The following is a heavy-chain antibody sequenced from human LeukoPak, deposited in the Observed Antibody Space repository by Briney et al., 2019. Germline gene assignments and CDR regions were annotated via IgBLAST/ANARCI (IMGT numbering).Heavy chain of an antibody. CDR2: INPNSGAT. CDR3: TRRPGSCSGDTCYSEYNFDY. V-gene: IGHV1-2*02. D-gene: IGHD2-15*01. CDR1: GYTFTGYH. J-gene: IGHJ4*02. Sequence: ASVKVSCKTSGYTFTGYHIHRVRQAPGQGLEWMGWINPNSGATNYAQKFQGSVTTTRDTSTTTAYMEVIRLRSDDTAVYYCTRRPGSCSGDTCYSEYNFDYWGQGTLVTVSS.